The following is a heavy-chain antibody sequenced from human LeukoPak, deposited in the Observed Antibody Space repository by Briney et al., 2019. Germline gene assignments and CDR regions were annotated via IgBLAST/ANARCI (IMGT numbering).Heavy chain of an antibody. J-gene: IGHJ4*02. Sequence: MPSETLSLTCTVSGGSISSSSYYWGWIRQPPGKGLEWIGSLYNSGSTYHNPSLQSRVTISVDTSKNQFSLKLSSVTAADTAVYYCATYNLGYCSGGSCYGHFDYWGQGTLVTVSS. CDR2: LYNSGST. CDR1: GGSISSSSYY. V-gene: IGHV4-39*07. CDR3: ATYNLGYCSGGSCYGHFDY. D-gene: IGHD2-15*01.